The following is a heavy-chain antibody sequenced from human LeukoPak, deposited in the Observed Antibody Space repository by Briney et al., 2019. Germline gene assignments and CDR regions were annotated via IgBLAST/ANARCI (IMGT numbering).Heavy chain of an antibody. CDR3: ARERYCSGGICHGNFDY. V-gene: IGHV1-18*04. CDR1: GYTFTSYG. J-gene: IGHJ4*02. D-gene: IGHD2-15*01. Sequence: ASVKVSCKASGYTFTSYGIIWVRQAPGQGLEWMGWFSTDNGNTHYTQKFHGRVTLTTDTSTYTAYMELRSLTSDDTAVYYCARERYCSGGICHGNFDYWGQGTLVTVSS. CDR2: FSTDNGNT.